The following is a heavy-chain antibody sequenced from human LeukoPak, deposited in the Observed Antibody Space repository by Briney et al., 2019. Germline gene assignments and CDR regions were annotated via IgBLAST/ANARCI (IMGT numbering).Heavy chain of an antibody. J-gene: IGHJ4*02. CDR1: GFTFSSYA. CDR2: ISSSGSST. CDR3: AKGYGGSYLGADY. V-gene: IGHV3-23*01. Sequence: PGGSLRLACAASGFTFSSYAMSWVRQAPGKGLEWVSAISSSGSSTYYADSVKGRFTISRDNSKNTLYLQMNSLRAEDTAVYYCAKGYGGSYLGADYRGQGTLVAVSS. D-gene: IGHD1-26*01.